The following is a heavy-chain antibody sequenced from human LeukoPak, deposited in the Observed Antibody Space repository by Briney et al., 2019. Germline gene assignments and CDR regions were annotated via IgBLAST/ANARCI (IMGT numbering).Heavy chain of an antibody. CDR2: ISSSSSYI. Sequence: GGSLRLSCAASGFTFSSYSMNWVRQAPGKGLEWVSSISSSSSYIYYADSVKGRFTISRDNAKNSLYLQMNSLRAEDRAVYYCANSAYDSSGYMGYWGQGTLVTVSS. V-gene: IGHV3-21*01. J-gene: IGHJ4*02. CDR3: ANSAYDSSGYMGY. CDR1: GFTFSSYS. D-gene: IGHD3-22*01.